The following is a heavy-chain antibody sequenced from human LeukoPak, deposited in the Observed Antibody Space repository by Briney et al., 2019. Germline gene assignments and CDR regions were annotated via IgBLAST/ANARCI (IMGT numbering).Heavy chain of an antibody. V-gene: IGHV3-7*01. CDR2: IKQDGSEK. J-gene: IGHJ4*02. CDR3: ARDVSGSYTVDY. D-gene: IGHD1-26*01. Sequence: GGSLRLSCAASGFTFSHYWMTWVRQAPGKGLEWVANIKQDGSEKYYVDSVKGRFSISRDNSQNTLYLQMSSLTAEDTALYYCARDVSGSYTVDYWGQGTLVTVSS. CDR1: GFTFSHYW.